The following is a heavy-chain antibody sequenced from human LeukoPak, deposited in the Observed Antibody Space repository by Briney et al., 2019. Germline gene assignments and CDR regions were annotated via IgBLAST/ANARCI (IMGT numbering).Heavy chain of an antibody. D-gene: IGHD6-19*01. Sequence: SETLSLTCAVYGGSFSGYYWSWIRQPPGKGLEWIGEINHSGSTNYNPSLKSRVTISVDTSKNQFSLKLRSVTAADTAVYYCARRRSSGWYGIEYWGQGTLVTVSS. CDR1: GGSFSGYY. CDR2: INHSGST. J-gene: IGHJ4*02. V-gene: IGHV4-34*01. CDR3: ARRRSSGWYGIEY.